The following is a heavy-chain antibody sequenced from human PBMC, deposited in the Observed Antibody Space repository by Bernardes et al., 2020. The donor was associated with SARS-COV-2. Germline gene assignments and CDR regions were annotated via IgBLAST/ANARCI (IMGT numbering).Heavy chain of an antibody. CDR2: INPSGSST. J-gene: IGHJ4*02. CDR3: YCSGSSQDY. Sequence: ASVKVSCKASGYTLTTYYIHWVRQAPGQGLEWMGTINPSGSSTTYALKFQGRVTMTSDTSTSTVYMDLSSLISGDTAVYYCYCSGSSQDYWSQGTRVTVSS. V-gene: IGHV1-46*01. D-gene: IGHD2-2*01. CDR1: GYTLTTYY.